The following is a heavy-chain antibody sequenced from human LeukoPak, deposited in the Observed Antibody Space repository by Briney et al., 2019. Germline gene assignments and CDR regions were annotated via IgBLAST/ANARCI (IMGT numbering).Heavy chain of an antibody. CDR3: AREMVRGVIRGVFDY. J-gene: IGHJ4*02. CDR1: GGSISSYY. CDR2: IYISGST. Sequence: SETLSLTCTVSGGSISSYYWSWIRQPAGKGLEWIGRIYISGSTNYNPSLKSRVTMSVDTSKNQFSLKLSSVTAADTAVYYCAREMVRGVIRGVFDYWGQGTLVTVSS. D-gene: IGHD3-10*01. V-gene: IGHV4-4*07.